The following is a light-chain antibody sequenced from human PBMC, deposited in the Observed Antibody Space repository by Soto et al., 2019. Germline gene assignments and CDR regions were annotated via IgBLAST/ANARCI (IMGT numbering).Light chain of an antibody. CDR1: SSDVGGYNY. V-gene: IGLV2-8*01. CDR2: EVN. J-gene: IGLJ2*01. CDR3: SSYTGSNSVV. Sequence: QSALTQPPSASGSPGQSVTISCTGTSSDVGGYNYVSWYQQHPGKAPKLMIYEVNKRPSGVPDRFSGSKSGNTASLTASGLQAEDEADYYCSSYTGSNSVVFGGGTKLTVL.